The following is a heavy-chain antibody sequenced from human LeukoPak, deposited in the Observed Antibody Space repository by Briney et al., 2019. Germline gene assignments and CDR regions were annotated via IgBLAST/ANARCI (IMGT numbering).Heavy chain of an antibody. Sequence: LPGGSLRLSCAASGFPFSSYEMNWVRQAPGKGLEWVSYISSSGSTIYYADSVKGRFTISRDNAKNSLYLQMNSLRAEDTAVYYCARDWDWGSFDYWGQGTLVTVSS. CDR3: ARDWDWGSFDY. CDR2: ISSSGSTI. D-gene: IGHD3/OR15-3a*01. V-gene: IGHV3-48*03. J-gene: IGHJ4*02. CDR1: GFPFSSYE.